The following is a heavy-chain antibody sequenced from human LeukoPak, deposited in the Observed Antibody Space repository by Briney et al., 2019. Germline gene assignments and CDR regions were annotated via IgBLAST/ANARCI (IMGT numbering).Heavy chain of an antibody. Sequence: GGSLRLSCVASGFTFSSHGMNWVRQAPGKGLEWVSGIIPSGHTTYYADSVRGRFTISRDNSRNTVYLQMDSLRAEDTAVYYCARGPTNGQAFDYWGQGTLVSVSS. D-gene: IGHD2-8*01. CDR2: IIPSGHTT. CDR3: ARGPTNGQAFDY. CDR1: GFTFSSHG. J-gene: IGHJ4*02. V-gene: IGHV3-23*01.